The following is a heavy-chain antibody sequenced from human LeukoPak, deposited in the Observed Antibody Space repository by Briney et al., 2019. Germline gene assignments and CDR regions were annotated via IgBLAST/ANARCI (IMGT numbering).Heavy chain of an antibody. D-gene: IGHD3-10*01. CDR1: GYTFTSYD. CDR3: ARGMVRGPPGGDDAFDI. V-gene: IGHV1-69*06. Sequence: AASVKVSCKASGYTFTSYDINWVRQATGRGLEWMGVIIPIFGTVNYAQKFQGRVTIIADKSTSTAYMELSSLRSEDTAVYYCARGMVRGPPGGDDAFDIWGQGTVVTVSS. J-gene: IGHJ3*02. CDR2: IIPIFGTV.